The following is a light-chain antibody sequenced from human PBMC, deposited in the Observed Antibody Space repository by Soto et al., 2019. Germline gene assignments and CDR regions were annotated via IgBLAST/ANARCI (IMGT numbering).Light chain of an antibody. CDR3: QQYGTSALS. CDR1: QYITIY. V-gene: IGKV3-11*01. Sequence: EIVLTQSPATLSLSPGERATPSCSASQYITIYLAWYQQKPGQAPRLLIYDASNRATGIPARFSGSGSGTDFTLTISRLEPEDCAVYYCQQYGTSALSFGGGTKVDI. J-gene: IGKJ4*01. CDR2: DAS.